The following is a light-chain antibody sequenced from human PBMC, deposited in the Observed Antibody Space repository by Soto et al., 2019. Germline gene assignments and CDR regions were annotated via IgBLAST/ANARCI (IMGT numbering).Light chain of an antibody. CDR1: QNVRNNY. V-gene: IGKV3-20*01. CDR2: GAS. J-gene: IGKJ1*01. CDR3: QQYGHSPWT. Sequence: EAELTQSPGTLSLSPGERATLSCRASQNVRNNYIGWYQQKPGQAPRLLIYGASIRATGIPDRFSGSGSGTDFTLTISRLEPEDFAVYYCQQYGHSPWTFGQGTKVEIK.